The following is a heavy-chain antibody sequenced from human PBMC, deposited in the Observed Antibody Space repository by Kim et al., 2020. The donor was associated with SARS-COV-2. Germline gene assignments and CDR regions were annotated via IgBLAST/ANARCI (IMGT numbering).Heavy chain of an antibody. D-gene: IGHD2-15*01. Sequence: KGPFTISRDNSKTTLNLQMNSLRAEDTAVYYCAKVFWGVVVVAAPAAFDIWGQGTMVTVSS. V-gene: IGHV3-23*01. J-gene: IGHJ3*02. CDR3: AKVFWGVVVVAAPAAFDI.